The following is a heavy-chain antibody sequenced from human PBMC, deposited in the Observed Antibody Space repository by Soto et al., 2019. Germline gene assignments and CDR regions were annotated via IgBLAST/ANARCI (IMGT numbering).Heavy chain of an antibody. J-gene: IGHJ3*02. D-gene: IGHD6-19*01. V-gene: IGHV1-24*01. Sequence: ASVKVSCKVSGYTLTELSMHWVRQAPGKGLEWMGGFDPEDGETIYAQKFQGRVTMTEGTSTDTAYMELSSLRSEDTAVYYCATDWPYSSGGAFDIWGQGTMVTVS. CDR2: FDPEDGET. CDR1: GYTLTELS. CDR3: ATDWPYSSGGAFDI.